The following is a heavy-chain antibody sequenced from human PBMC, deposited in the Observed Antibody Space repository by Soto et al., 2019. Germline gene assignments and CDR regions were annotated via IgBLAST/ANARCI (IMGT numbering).Heavy chain of an antibody. Sequence: PXGSLRLSCAAAGFTFSSYVMHWVRQAPGKGLDWVAVISYDGSNKYYADSVKGRFTISRDNSKNTLYLQMNSLRAEDTAVYYCASLYGSITVVRGVTNRYYYYGMDVWRQVTTVTVSS. CDR2: ISYDGSNK. CDR3: ASLYGSITVVRGVTNRYYYYGMDV. V-gene: IGHV3-30*03. J-gene: IGHJ6*02. CDR1: GFTFSSYV. D-gene: IGHD3-10*01.